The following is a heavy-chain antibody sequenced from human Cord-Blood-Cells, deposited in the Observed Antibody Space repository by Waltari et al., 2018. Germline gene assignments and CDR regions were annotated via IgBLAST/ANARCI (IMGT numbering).Heavy chain of an antibody. CDR1: GCTFRRSW. D-gene: IGHD6-6*01. CDR2: IRQDGSEK. Sequence: EVQLVESGGGLVQPGGSLRRSCAASGCTFRRSWMSCVSQAPGKGLEWVANIRQDGSEKYYVDSVKGRFTISRDNAKNSLYLQMNSLRAEDTAVYYWARVVNTLWYFDLWGRGTLVTVSS. CDR3: ARVVNTLWYFDL. J-gene: IGHJ2*01. V-gene: IGHV3-7*01.